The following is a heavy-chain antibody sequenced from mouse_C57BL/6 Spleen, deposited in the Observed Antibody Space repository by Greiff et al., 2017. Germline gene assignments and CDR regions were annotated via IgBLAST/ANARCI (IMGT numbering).Heavy chain of an antibody. Sequence: EVQLVESGAELVKPGASVKLSCTASGFNINDYYMHWVKQRTEQGLEWIGRIDPEDGETKYAPKFPGKATITAYTSSNTAYLPLSSLTSEDTAVYYCARDGSTSHDWGQGTTLTVSS. D-gene: IGHD1-1*01. CDR2: IDPEDGET. CDR3: ARDGSTSHD. V-gene: IGHV14-2*01. CDR1: GFNINDYY. J-gene: IGHJ2*01.